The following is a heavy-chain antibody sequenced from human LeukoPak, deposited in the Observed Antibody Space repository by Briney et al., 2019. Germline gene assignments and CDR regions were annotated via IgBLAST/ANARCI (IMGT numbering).Heavy chain of an antibody. D-gene: IGHD3-3*01. CDR3: AKDHYWSIDY. V-gene: IGHV3-74*01. CDR2: IKGDGIST. J-gene: IGHJ4*02. Sequence: GGSLRLSCAASGLDFSSNWMHWVRHAPGQGLVWVSRIKGDGISTNYADSVKGRFTISRDIPKNTLYLQMNSLRAEDTGVYYCAKDHYWSIDYWGRGTLVTVSS. CDR1: GLDFSSNW.